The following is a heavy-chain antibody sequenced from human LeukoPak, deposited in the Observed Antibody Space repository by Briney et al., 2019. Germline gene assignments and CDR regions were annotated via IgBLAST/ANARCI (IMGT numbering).Heavy chain of an antibody. CDR3: ARNRVATIYGNFDY. Sequence: SETLSLTCTVSGGSISGNYWSWIRQPPGKTLEWIANIYYTGSTIYNPSLKSRVTISIDTPKNQFSLKLSSVTAADTAVYYCARNRVATIYGNFDYWGQGTLVTVSS. CDR2: IYYTGST. D-gene: IGHD5-12*01. J-gene: IGHJ4*02. CDR1: GGSISGNY. V-gene: IGHV4-59*01.